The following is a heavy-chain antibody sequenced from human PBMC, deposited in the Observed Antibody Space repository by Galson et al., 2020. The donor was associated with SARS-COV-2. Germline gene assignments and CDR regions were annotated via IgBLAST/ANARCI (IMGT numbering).Heavy chain of an antibody. CDR2: IDRADDK. Sequence: SGPTLVKPTQTLTLTCTFSGFSLRTSGMRVTWIRQPPGKALEWLARIDRADDKYYSTSLKTRLTISKDTSKNQVVLTMTNMDPVDTATYYCARIRLVPFHTQTTKYYDSSGYYYDAFDIWGQGTMVTVSS. CDR3: ARIRLVPFHTQTTKYYDSSGYYYDAFDI. CDR1: GFSLRTSGMR. V-gene: IGHV2-70*04. D-gene: IGHD3-22*01. J-gene: IGHJ3*02.